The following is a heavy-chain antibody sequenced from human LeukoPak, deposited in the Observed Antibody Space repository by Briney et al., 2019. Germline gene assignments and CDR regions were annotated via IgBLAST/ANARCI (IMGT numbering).Heavy chain of an antibody. J-gene: IGHJ4*02. CDR3: VRAAMPYIINGRRFDY. CDR2: SGTVGDT. V-gene: IGHV3-13*04. D-gene: IGHD2-2*01. CDR1: GFTSSAYD. Sequence: LGESLRLSCAASGFTSSAYDMHWVRQITGGGLEWVSTSGTVGDTFYSDSVKGRFTISRENAKNSVHLQMNSLRVEDSAIYFCVRAAMPYIINGRRFDYWGRGTLVTVSS.